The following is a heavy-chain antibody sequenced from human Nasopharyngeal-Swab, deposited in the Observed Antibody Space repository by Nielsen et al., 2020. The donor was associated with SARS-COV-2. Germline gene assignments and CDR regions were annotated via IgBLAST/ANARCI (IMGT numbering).Heavy chain of an antibody. CDR1: GFTFSSYA. D-gene: IGHD4-17*01. V-gene: IGHV3-30-3*01. CDR2: ISYDGSNK. J-gene: IGHJ6*03. Sequence: GGSLRLSCAASGFTFSSYAMHWVRQAPGQGLEWVAVISYDGSNKYYADSVKGRFTISRDNSKNTLYLQMNSLRAEDTAVYYCARDVAVTKYYYYYMDVWGKGTTVTVSS. CDR3: ARDVAVTKYYYYYMDV.